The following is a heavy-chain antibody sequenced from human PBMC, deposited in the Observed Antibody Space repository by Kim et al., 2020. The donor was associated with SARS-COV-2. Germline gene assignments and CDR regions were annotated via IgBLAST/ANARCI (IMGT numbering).Heavy chain of an antibody. J-gene: IGHJ3*02. Sequence: SETLSLTCTVSGGSISSSSYYWGWIRQPPGKGLEWIGSIYYSGSTYYNPSLKSRVTISVDTSKNQFSLKLSSVTAADTAVYYCARHASLPETTFRVDAFDIWGQGTMVTVSS. CDR2: IYYSGST. CDR1: GGSISSSSYY. CDR3: ARHASLPETTFRVDAFDI. V-gene: IGHV4-39*01. D-gene: IGHD4-17*01.